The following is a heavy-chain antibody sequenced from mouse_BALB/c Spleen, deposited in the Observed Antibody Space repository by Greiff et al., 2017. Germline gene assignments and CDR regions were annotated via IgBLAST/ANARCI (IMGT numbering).Heavy chain of an antibody. CDR2: ISSGGST. V-gene: IGHV5-6-5*01. Sequence: EVHLVESGGGLVKPGGSLKLSCAASGFTFSSYAMSWVRQTPEKRLEWVASISSGGSTYYPDSVKGRFTISRDNARNILYLQMSSLRSEDTAMYYCARPSYYGNYEGGFDYWGQGTTLTVSS. D-gene: IGHD2-10*01. CDR1: GFTFSSYA. J-gene: IGHJ2*01. CDR3: ARPSYYGNYEGGFDY.